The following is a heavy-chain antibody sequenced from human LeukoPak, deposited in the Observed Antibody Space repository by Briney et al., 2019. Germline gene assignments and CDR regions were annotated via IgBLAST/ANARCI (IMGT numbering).Heavy chain of an antibody. D-gene: IGHD4-11*01. J-gene: IGHJ4*02. V-gene: IGHV3-23*01. CDR2: ISGSGGST. CDR3: AKDTFYSNYFQPFDY. CDR1: GFTFSSYA. Sequence: QPGGSLRLSCAASGFTFSSYAMSWVRQAPGKGLEWVSAISGSGGSTYYADSVKGRFTISRDNSKNTLYLEMNILRAEDTAVYYCAKDTFYSNYFQPFDYWGQGTLVTVSS.